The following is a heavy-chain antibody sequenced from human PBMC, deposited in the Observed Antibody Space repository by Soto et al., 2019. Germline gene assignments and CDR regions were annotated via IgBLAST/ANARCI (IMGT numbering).Heavy chain of an antibody. CDR3: ARHIGMDV. Sequence: GASVKVSCKASGYTFNRYQMHWVRQAPGEGLEWMGIINPSDGSTSYAQKLQGRVTMTRDTSTSTVYMELSSLRSEETAVYYCARHIGMDVWGPGTTVTVSS. J-gene: IGHJ6*02. CDR2: INPSDGST. CDR1: GYTFNRYQ. V-gene: IGHV1-46*02.